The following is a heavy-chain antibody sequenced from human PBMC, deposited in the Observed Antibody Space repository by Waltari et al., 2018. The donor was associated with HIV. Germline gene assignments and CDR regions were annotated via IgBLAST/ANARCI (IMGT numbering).Heavy chain of an antibody. D-gene: IGHD3-3*01. CDR2: VNPNTGKT. V-gene: IGHV1-8*01. Sequence: QVQLVQSGAEGKKPGASVKVSCTAAGYTFTRYDMNGVRQDKGQGLGWIGWVNPNTGKTGYAQQFQGRATNARNTPRRKTYMRLRRLCSEHKAVYYCARGGLTIFGGVNRGEYYGLGVWGQGTTVTVS. CDR3: ARGGLTIFGGVNRGEYYGLGV. J-gene: IGHJ6*01. CDR1: GYTFTRYD.